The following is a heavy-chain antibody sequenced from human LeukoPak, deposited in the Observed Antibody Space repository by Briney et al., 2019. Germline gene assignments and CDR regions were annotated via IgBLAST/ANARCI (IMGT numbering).Heavy chain of an antibody. CDR1: GGSISSSNW. J-gene: IGHJ4*02. V-gene: IGHV4-4*02. CDR2: IYHGGST. Sequence: SETLSLTCAVSGGSISSSNWWSWVRQPPGKGLEWIGEIYHGGSTNYNPSLKSRVTISVDNPKNQFSLIVSSVTAADTAVYYCARTPIPQYSSGWYTSYYFDYWGQGTLVTVSS. D-gene: IGHD6-19*01. CDR3: ARTPIPQYSSGWYTSYYFDY.